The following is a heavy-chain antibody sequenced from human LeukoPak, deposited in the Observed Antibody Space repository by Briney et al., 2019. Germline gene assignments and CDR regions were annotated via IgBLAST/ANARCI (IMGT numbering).Heavy chain of an antibody. D-gene: IGHD2-15*01. CDR3: ARGLWGCNGGSCFMY. V-gene: IGHV3-53*01. CDR2: IYSGGST. J-gene: IGHJ4*02. CDR1: GFTVSSNY. Sequence: PGGSLRLSCAASGFTVSSNYMSWVRQAPGKGLEWVSVIYSGGSTYYADSVKGRFIISRDNSKNTLYLQMNSLRAEDTAVYYCARGLWGCNGGSCFMYWGQGTLVTVSS.